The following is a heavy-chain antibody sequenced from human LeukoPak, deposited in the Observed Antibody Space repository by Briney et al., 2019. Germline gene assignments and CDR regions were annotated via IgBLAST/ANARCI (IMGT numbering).Heavy chain of an antibody. CDR1: GYTFTSYD. D-gene: IGHD3-3*01. CDR3: ARGVGAYYDFWSGYLPYYYYYYMDV. V-gene: IGHV1-8*01. Sequence: ASVKVSFTASGYTFTSYDISWVRQATGQGLEWMGWMNPNSGNTGYAQKFQGRVTMTRNTSISTAYMELSSLRSEDTAVYYCARGVGAYYDFWSGYLPYYYYYYMDVWGKGTTVTVSS. CDR2: MNPNSGNT. J-gene: IGHJ6*03.